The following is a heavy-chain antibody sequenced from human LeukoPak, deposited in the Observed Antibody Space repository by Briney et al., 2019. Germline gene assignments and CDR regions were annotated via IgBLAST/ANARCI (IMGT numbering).Heavy chain of an antibody. CDR3: VRLGKWDQLLEDY. V-gene: IGHV3-23*01. Sequence: PGGSLRLSCAASGFSFSNYAMAWVRQAPGKGLEWVSPISETGGSTYYTDSVKGRFTISRDNSKNTLYLQINSLRAEDTAVYYCVRLGKWDQLLEDYWGQGTLVTFSS. D-gene: IGHD7-27*01. CDR1: GFSFSNYA. CDR2: ISETGGST. J-gene: IGHJ4*02.